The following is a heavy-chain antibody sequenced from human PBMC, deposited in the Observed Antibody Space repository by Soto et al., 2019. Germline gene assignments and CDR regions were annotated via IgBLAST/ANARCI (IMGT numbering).Heavy chain of an antibody. CDR1: GGSISSYY. Sequence: SETLSLTCTVSGGSISSYYWSWIRQPPGKGLEWIGYIYYSGSTNYNPSLKSRVTISVDTSKNQFSLKLSSVTSADTAVYYCARDTSSGWPDYWGQGTLVTVSS. D-gene: IGHD6-19*01. CDR2: IYYSGST. J-gene: IGHJ4*02. V-gene: IGHV4-59*01. CDR3: ARDTSSGWPDY.